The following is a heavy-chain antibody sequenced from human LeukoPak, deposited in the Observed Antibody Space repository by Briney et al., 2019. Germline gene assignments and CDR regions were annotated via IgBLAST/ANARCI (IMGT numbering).Heavy chain of an antibody. CDR1: GYTFTSYG. CDR3: ASWSAMVRGEDWFDP. CDR2: ISAYNGNT. Sequence: ASVKVSCKASGYTFTSYGISWVRQAPGQGLEWMGWISAYNGNTNYAQKLQGRVTMTTDTSTSTAYMELRSLRSDDTAVYYCASWSAMVRGEDWFDPWGQGTLVTVSS. V-gene: IGHV1-18*01. D-gene: IGHD3-10*01. J-gene: IGHJ5*02.